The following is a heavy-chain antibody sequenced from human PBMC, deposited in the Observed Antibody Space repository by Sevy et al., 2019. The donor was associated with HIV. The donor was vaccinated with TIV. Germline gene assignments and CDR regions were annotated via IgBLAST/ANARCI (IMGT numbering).Heavy chain of an antibody. CDR3: ARNPPRIGYYGMDV. CDR1: AFTFSSYS. Sequence: GGSLRLSCAASAFTFSSYSMNWVRQAPGKGLEWVSSISSSSSYIYYADSVKGRFTISRDNAKNSLYLQMNSLRAEDTAVYYCARNPPRIGYYGMDVWGQGTTVTVSS. J-gene: IGHJ6*02. V-gene: IGHV3-21*01. D-gene: IGHD3-16*01. CDR2: ISSSSSYI.